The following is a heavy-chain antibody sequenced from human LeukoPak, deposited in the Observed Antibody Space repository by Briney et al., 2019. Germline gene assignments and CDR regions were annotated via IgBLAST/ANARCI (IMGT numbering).Heavy chain of an antibody. CDR3: ARDPRGPTGYDNSARDTFDY. Sequence: NPGGSLRLSCAASGFTFSSYSMNWVRQAPGKGLEWVSSISTSSSYIYYADSVNGRFTISRDNAKNSLYLQMNRLRAEDTAVYYCARDPRGPTGYDNSARDTFDYWGQGTLVTVSS. V-gene: IGHV3-21*01. CDR2: ISTSSSYI. J-gene: IGHJ4*02. D-gene: IGHD3-22*01. CDR1: GFTFSSYS.